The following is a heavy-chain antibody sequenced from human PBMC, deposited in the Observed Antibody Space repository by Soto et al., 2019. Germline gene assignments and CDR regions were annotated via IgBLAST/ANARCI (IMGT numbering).Heavy chain of an antibody. CDR1: GFRFDDYN. CDR2: ITWNGANS. J-gene: IGHJ6*02. Sequence: GGSLRLSCAASGFRFDDYNMHWVRQAPGKGLEWVSLITWNGANSYYADSVKGRFTISRDGTTKSLSLQMTSLKREDTGLYFCGRETLTFGSALDAWGQGTTGT. V-gene: IGHV3-43*01. CDR3: GRETLTFGSALDA. D-gene: IGHD3-3*01.